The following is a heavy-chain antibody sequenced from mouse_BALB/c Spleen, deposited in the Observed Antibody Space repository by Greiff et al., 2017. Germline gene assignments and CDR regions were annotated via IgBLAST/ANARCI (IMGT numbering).Heavy chain of an antibody. Sequence: EVKLMESGGGLVKPGGSLKLSCAASGFTFSSYAMSWVRQTPEKRLEWVASISSGGSTYYPDSVKGRFTISRDNARNILYLQMSSLRSEDTAMYYCARGIYDGKDYWGQGTTLTVSS. D-gene: IGHD2-3*01. V-gene: IGHV5-6-5*01. J-gene: IGHJ2*01. CDR1: GFTFSSYA. CDR3: ARGIYDGKDY. CDR2: ISSGGST.